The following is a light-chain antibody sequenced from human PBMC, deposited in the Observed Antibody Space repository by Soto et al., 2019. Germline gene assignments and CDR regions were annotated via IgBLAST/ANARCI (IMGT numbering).Light chain of an antibody. J-gene: IGKJ1*01. Sequence: DIQMTQSPSSLSASVGDRVSITCRASQSISNYLNWYQQKPGKAPKVLIYAASSLQSGVPSRFSGSGSGTDFTLTISSLQPEDFATYYCLQYNGYYRTFGQGTKVDIK. CDR2: AAS. CDR1: QSISNY. CDR3: LQYNGYYRT. V-gene: IGKV1-39*01.